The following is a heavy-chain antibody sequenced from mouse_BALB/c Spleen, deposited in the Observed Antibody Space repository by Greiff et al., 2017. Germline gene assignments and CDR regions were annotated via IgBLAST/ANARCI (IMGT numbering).Heavy chain of an antibody. CDR1: GYSITSGYY. V-gene: IGHV3-6*02. CDR2: ISYDGSN. CDR3: ASWDYYAMDY. Sequence: EVKLVESGPGLVKPSQSLSLTCSVTGYSITSGYYWNWIRQFPGNKLEWMGYISYDGSNNYNPSLKNRISITRDTSKNQFFLKLNSVTTEDTATYYCASWDYYAMDYWGQGTSVTVSS. J-gene: IGHJ4*01.